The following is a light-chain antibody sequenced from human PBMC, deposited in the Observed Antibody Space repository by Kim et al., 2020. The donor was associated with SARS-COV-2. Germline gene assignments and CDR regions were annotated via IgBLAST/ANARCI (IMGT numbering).Light chain of an antibody. CDR2: GAS. J-gene: IGKJ5*01. Sequence: PGERATTPCRSSQSISSSYLAWYQQKPGQAPRLLIYGASSRATGIPDRFSGSGSGTDFTLTISRLEPEDFAVYYCQQYGSSPPATFGQGTRLEI. CDR3: QQYGSSPPAT. CDR1: QSISSSY. V-gene: IGKV3-20*01.